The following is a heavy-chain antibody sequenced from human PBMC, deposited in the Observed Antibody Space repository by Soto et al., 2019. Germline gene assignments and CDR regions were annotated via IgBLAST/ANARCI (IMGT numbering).Heavy chain of an antibody. Sequence: QVQLVQSGAEVKKPGSSVKVSCKASGGTFSTYTITWVRQAPGQGLEWMGRIIPIIGIINYAQKFQGRVTITADKFTGTAYMELTRLRSDGTAVYYCAGDPDSHYNDSHASSYPWGQGTLVTFSS. D-gene: IGHD3-22*01. J-gene: IGHJ5*02. CDR2: IIPIIGII. CDR3: AGDPDSHYNDSHASSYP. V-gene: IGHV1-69*08. CDR1: GGTFSTYT.